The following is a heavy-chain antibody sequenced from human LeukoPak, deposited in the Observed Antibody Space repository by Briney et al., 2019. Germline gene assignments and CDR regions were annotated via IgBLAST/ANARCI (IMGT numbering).Heavy chain of an antibody. CDR3: AREAVVPDAEAFDV. CDR1: GFTFRTHW. J-gene: IGHJ3*01. CDR2: IKQDGSEK. V-gene: IGHV3-7*01. D-gene: IGHD2-2*01. Sequence: GGSLRLSCAASGFTFRTHWKSWVRQAPGKGLEWVANIKQDGSEKYYVDSLKGRFSISRDNARNSLYLQVNGLRAEDTAVYYCAREAVVPDAEAFDVWGQGTMVTVSS.